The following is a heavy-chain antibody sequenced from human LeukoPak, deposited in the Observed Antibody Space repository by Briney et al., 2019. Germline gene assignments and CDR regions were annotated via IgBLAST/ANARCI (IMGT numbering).Heavy chain of an antibody. V-gene: IGHV3-7*01. J-gene: IGHJ4*02. CDR2: IKQDGSEK. D-gene: IGHD3-3*01. CDR1: GFTFSSYW. Sequence: GGSLRLSCAASGFTFSSYWMSWVRQAPGKGLEWVANIKQDGSEKYYVDSMKGRFTISRDNAKNSLFLQMNSLRAEDTAVYYCARALYDFWSGYHYWGQGTLVTVSS. CDR3: ARALYDFWSGYHY.